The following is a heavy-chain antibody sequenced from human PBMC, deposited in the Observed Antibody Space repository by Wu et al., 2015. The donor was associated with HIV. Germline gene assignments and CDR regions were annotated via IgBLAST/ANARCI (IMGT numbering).Heavy chain of an antibody. CDR1: GGSFSGYY. CDR3: ARGLGPYLRFDP. Sequence: QVQLQQWGAGLLKPSETLSLTCAVYGGSFSGYYWSWIRQPPGKGLEWIGEINHSGSTNYNPSLKSRVTISVDTSKNQFSLKLSSVTAADTAVYYCARGLGPYLRFDPWGQGTLVTVSS. CDR2: INHSGST. D-gene: IGHD2/OR15-2a*01. J-gene: IGHJ5*02. V-gene: IGHV4-34*01.